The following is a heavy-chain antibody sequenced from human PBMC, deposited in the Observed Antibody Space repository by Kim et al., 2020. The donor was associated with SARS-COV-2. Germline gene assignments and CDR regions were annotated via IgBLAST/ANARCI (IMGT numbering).Heavy chain of an antibody. J-gene: IGHJ4*02. CDR2: IYSGGST. D-gene: IGHD5-18*01. V-gene: IGHV3-53*01. Sequence: GGSLRLSCAASGFTVSSNYMSWVRQAPGKGLEWVSVIYSGGSTYYADSVKGRFTISRDNSKNTLYLQMNSLRAEDTAVDYCARDLGGYSYGLGYWGQGTLVTVSS. CDR3: ARDLGGYSYGLGY. CDR1: GFTVSSNY.